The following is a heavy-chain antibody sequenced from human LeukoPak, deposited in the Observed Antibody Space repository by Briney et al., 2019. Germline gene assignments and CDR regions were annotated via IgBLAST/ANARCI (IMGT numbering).Heavy chain of an antibody. Sequence: GGSLRLSCAASGFTFSSSGMHWVRQAPGKGLEWVAVISYDGSNKYYGDSVKGRFTISRDNSKNTLYLQTNSLRAEDTAVYYCAKRGYSGYDFDYWGQGILVTVSS. CDR2: ISYDGSNK. D-gene: IGHD5-12*01. CDR3: AKRGYSGYDFDY. V-gene: IGHV3-30*18. J-gene: IGHJ4*02. CDR1: GFTFSSSG.